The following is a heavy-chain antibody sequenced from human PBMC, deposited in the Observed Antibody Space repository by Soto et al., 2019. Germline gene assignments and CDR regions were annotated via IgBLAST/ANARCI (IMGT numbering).Heavy chain of an antibody. Sequence: PSVTLSPTCTVSGGSSGSTIYYWGWIRQPPGKGLEWIGSIYYSGSTYYNPSLKSRVTISVDTSKNQFSLKLSSVTAADTAVYYCATADPKPDYYYYGMDVWGQGTTVT. J-gene: IGHJ6*02. CDR1: GGSSGSTIYY. CDR3: ATADPKPDYYYYGMDV. CDR2: IYYSGST. V-gene: IGHV4-39*01.